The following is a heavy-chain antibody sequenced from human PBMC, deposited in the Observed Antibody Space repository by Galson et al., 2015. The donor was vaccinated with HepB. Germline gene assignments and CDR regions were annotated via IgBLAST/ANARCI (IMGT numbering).Heavy chain of an antibody. V-gene: IGHV1-2*06. J-gene: IGHJ6*03. Sequence: SVKVSCKAPGYTFTGYYMHWVRQAPGQGLEWMGRINPNSGGTNYAQKFQGRVTMTRDTSISTAYMELSRLRSDDTAVYYCARVVRFLEWLAAGGDYMDVWGKGTTVTVSS. CDR3: ARVVRFLEWLAAGGDYMDV. D-gene: IGHD3-3*01. CDR1: GYTFTGYY. CDR2: INPNSGGT.